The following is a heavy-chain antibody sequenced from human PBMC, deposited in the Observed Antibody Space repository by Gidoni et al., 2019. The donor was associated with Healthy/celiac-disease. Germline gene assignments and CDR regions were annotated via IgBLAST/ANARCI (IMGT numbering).Heavy chain of an antibody. CDR1: GFTFSSYG. V-gene: IGHV3-33*01. D-gene: IGHD3-16*01. CDR2: IWYDGSNK. CDR3: ARGLDSDLSDY. Sequence: QVQLVESGGGVVQPGRSLRLSCAASGFTFSSYGMHWVRQAPGKGLEWVAVIWYDGSNKYYADSVKGRFTISRDNSKNTLYLQMNSLRAEDTAVYYCARGLDSDLSDYWGQGTLVTVSS. J-gene: IGHJ4*02.